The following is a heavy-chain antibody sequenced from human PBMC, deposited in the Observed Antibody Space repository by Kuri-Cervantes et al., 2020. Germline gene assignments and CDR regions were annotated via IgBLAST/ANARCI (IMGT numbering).Heavy chain of an antibody. Sequence: LSLTCAASGFTFSAYWMSWVRQAPGKGLEWVAVISYDGSNKYYADSVKGRFTISRDNSKNTLYLQMNSLRAEDTAVYYCARDSGWYGRDWFDPWGQGTLVTVSS. CDR2: ISYDGSNK. D-gene: IGHD6-19*01. J-gene: IGHJ5*02. CDR3: ARDSGWYGRDWFDP. V-gene: IGHV3-30*03. CDR1: GFTFSAYW.